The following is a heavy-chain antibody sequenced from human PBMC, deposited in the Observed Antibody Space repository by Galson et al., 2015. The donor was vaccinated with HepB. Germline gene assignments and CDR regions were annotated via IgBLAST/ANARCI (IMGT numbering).Heavy chain of an antibody. CDR1: GFSFSRYE. Sequence: SLRLSCAASGFSFSRYEMNWVRQAPGKGLEWVSYISGSGDFIFYADSVKGRFTISRDNAKNSLYLQIDSLRPEDTAVYYCASAKVGTTYFDYWGQGTLVTVSS. CDR2: ISGSGDFI. CDR3: ASAKVGTTYFDY. J-gene: IGHJ4*02. V-gene: IGHV3-48*03. D-gene: IGHD1-26*01.